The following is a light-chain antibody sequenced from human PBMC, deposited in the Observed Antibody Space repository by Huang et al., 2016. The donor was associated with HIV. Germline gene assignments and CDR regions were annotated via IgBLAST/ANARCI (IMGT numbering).Light chain of an antibody. J-gene: IGKJ2*01. CDR3: QQYNNWPTMYP. CDR2: AAS. Sequence: EIVMTQSPATLAVSPGERATLSCRASQNVGSNLAWYQQKPGQAPRLIIFAASTRATSVPARFSGSWSVTEFTLTISSLQSEDFALYFCQQYNNWPTMYPFGQGTNVEIK. CDR1: QNVGSN. V-gene: IGKV3-15*01.